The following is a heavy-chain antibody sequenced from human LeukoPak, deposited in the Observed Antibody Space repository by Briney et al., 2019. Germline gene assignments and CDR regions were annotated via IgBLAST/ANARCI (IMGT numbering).Heavy chain of an antibody. CDR1: GGSISSYY. CDR2: IYYSGST. D-gene: IGHD3-22*01. Sequence: SETLSLTCTVSGGSISSYYWSWIRQPPGKGLEWIGYIYYSGSTNYNPSLKSRVTISVDTSKNQFSLKLSSVTAADTAVYYCAREKYYYDSSGLYNWLDPWGQGTLVTVSS. V-gene: IGHV4-59*01. CDR3: AREKYYYDSSGLYNWLDP. J-gene: IGHJ5*02.